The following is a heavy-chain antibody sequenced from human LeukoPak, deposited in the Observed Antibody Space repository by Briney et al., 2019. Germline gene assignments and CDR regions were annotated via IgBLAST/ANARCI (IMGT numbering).Heavy chain of an antibody. J-gene: IGHJ3*02. D-gene: IGHD2-8*02. V-gene: IGHV4-31*03. Sequence: SETLSLTCTVSGGSISYGGYYWTWIRQHPGKGLEWIGYMHYSGDTHYNPSLKSRVTISVDTSNNHFSLKLSSVTAADTAMYYCARRVPDGGVSGIAFDIWGQGTMVTVSS. CDR3: ARRVPDGGVSGIAFDI. CDR1: GGSISYGGYY. CDR2: MHYSGDT.